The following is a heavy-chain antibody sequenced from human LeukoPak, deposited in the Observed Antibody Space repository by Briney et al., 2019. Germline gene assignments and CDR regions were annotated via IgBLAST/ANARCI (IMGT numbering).Heavy chain of an antibody. Sequence: ASVKVSCKTSGYTFSSYYIHWVRQAPGQGLEWMGIINSSGGSINYAQKFQGRVTMTRDMSTSTVYMELSSLRSEDTAVYYCAREAVTIFALVRTQTTKRPHRFDPWGQGTLVTVSS. V-gene: IGHV1-46*01. D-gene: IGHD3-3*01. CDR2: INSSGGSI. CDR1: GYTFSSYY. CDR3: AREAVTIFALVRTQTTKRPHRFDP. J-gene: IGHJ5*02.